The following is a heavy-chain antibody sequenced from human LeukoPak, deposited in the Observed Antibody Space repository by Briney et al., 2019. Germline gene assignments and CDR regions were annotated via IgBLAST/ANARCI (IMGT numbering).Heavy chain of an antibody. CDR2: IRSKAYGETA. J-gene: IGHJ4*02. CDR1: GFTFGDYA. Sequence: GGSLRLSCTASGFTFGDYAMSWIRQAPGKGLEWVGFIRSKAYGETADYAAPVKGRFTISRDDSKAIAYLQMNSLKTEDTAVYHSTRDRGAYNLYDYWGQGTLVTVSS. V-gene: IGHV3-49*03. CDR3: TRDRGAYNLYDY. D-gene: IGHD1-1*01.